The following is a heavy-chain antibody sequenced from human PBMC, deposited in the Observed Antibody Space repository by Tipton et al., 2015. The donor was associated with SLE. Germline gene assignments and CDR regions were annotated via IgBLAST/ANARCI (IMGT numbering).Heavy chain of an antibody. Sequence: PGLVKPSETLSLTCIVSGSSIDGGYHWGWIRQPPGKGLEWIANIHHSGRTYYNPSLKSRVTISMDTSKNQFSLKLSSVTAADTAFYYCARRWDTSTWDYWGQGTLVSVSS. CDR2: IHHSGRT. D-gene: IGHD6-13*01. J-gene: IGHJ4*02. CDR1: GSSIDGGYH. CDR3: ARRWDTSTWDY. V-gene: IGHV4-38-2*02.